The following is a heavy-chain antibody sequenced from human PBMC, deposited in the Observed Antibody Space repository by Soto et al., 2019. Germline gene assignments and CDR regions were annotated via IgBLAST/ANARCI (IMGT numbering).Heavy chain of an antibody. CDR1: GYIFVNYG. D-gene: IGHD3-16*01. Sequence: QVQLVQSGDEVKKPAASVKVSCKASGYIFVNYGIAWVRQAPGQELEWMGWISPYTGNTHSATKVQGRLTMTTDTSTSTSYMDLGSLTSDDTAVYYCVMVDNYVTPTPQDVWGQGTTVTVSS. V-gene: IGHV1-18*01. CDR3: VMVDNYVTPTPQDV. J-gene: IGHJ6*02. CDR2: ISPYTGNT.